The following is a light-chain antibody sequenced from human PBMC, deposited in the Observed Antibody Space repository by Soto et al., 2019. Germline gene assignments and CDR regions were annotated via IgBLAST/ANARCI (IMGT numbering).Light chain of an antibody. CDR1: SSDVGSYDL. CDR3: CSYAGSGTFV. J-gene: IGLJ1*01. CDR2: EDT. V-gene: IGLV2-23*01. Sequence: QSALTQPASVSGSPGQSITISCTGTSSDVGSYDLVSWYQQPPGKAPKLMIYEDTKWPSGISTRFSGSKSGNAASLTISGLQAEDEADYYCCSYAGSGTFVFGTGTKVTVL.